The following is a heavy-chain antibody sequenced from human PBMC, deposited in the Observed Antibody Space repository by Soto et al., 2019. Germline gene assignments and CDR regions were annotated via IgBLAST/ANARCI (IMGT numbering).Heavy chain of an antibody. V-gene: IGHV4-34*01. CDR2: INPSGST. CDR1: GGSFSGYC. J-gene: IGHJ2*01. Sequence: QVQLQQWGAGLLKPSETLSRTCAVYGGSFSGYCWSWIRQPPGKGLEWIGEINPSGSTNYNPSLKSRVTISVDTSKNQFSLKLSSVTAADTAVYYCARGTREGWYFDLWGRGTLVTVSS. CDR3: ARGTREGWYFDL.